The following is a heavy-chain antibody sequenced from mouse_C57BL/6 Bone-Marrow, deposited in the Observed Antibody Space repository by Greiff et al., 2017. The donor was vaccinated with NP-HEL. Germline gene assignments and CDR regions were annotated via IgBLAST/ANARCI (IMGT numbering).Heavy chain of an antibody. Sequence: EVQVVESGGGLVKPGGSLKLSCAASGFTFSSYAMSWVRQTPEKRLEWVATISDGGSYTYYPDNVKGRFTISRDNAKNNLYLQMSHLKSEDTAMYYCARDGTIYYGSSYPFDYWGQGTTLTVSS. D-gene: IGHD1-1*01. J-gene: IGHJ2*01. V-gene: IGHV5-4*01. CDR2: ISDGGSYT. CDR3: ARDGTIYYGSSYPFDY. CDR1: GFTFSSYA.